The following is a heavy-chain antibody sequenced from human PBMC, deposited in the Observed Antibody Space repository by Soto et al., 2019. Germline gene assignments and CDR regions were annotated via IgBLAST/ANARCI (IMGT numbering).Heavy chain of an antibody. D-gene: IGHD1-26*01. CDR2: IYYSGST. Sequence: SETLSLTCTVSGGSISSYYWSWIRQPPGKGLEWIGYIYYSGSTNYNPSLKSRVTISVDTSKNQFSLKLSSVTAADTAVYYCARDRGGRKGTYYYYYGMDVWGQGTTVTVSS. CDR1: GGSISSYY. J-gene: IGHJ6*02. V-gene: IGHV4-59*01. CDR3: ARDRGGRKGTYYYYYGMDV.